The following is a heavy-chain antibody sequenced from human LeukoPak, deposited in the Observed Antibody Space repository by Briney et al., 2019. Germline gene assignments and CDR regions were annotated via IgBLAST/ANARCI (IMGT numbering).Heavy chain of an antibody. J-gene: IGHJ6*01. V-gene: IGHV1-18*01. D-gene: IGHD3-22*01. Sequence: AAVKVTCKGSGYTLNTYGITWVRQAPEQGLEWMGLISADNGNTKYAQQHQARVTITTDSSTRTTYLELRRLRSDDTAVYCCASRSSIVVANTTHYSYNFGMYVWGEGTTVTVSS. CDR3: ASRSSIVVANTTHYSYNFGMYV. CDR1: GYTLNTYG. CDR2: ISADNGNT.